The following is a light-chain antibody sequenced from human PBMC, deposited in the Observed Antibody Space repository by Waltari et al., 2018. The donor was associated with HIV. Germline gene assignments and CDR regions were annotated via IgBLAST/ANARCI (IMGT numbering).Light chain of an antibody. Sequence: QSVLTQPPSASGTPGQRVTISCSGSSSNIGCNYVYWYQQLPGTAPKLLIYRNNRRPTGVPDRFSGYKSGTSASLAISGLRSDDEADYYCATWNDSLSGYVFGTGTKVTV. V-gene: IGLV1-47*01. CDR2: RNN. CDR3: ATWNDSLSGYV. CDR1: SSNIGCNY. J-gene: IGLJ1*01.